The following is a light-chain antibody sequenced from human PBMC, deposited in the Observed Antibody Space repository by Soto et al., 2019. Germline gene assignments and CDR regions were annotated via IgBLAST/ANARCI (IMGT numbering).Light chain of an antibody. V-gene: IGKV3-11*01. CDR2: DAS. CDR1: QSIYIY. CDR3: QQRSNWPPT. J-gene: IGKJ4*01. Sequence: EIVLTQSPATLSLSPGDRATVSCRASQSIYIYLAWYQQKPGQAPRLLIYDASNRATGVPARISGSGSETDFTLTISSLEPEDFAVYYCQQRSNWPPTFGGGTRVEL.